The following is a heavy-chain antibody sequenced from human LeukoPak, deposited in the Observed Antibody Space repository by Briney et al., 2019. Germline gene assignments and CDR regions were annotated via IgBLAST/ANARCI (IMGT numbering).Heavy chain of an antibody. CDR3: ASVLSGIAVAGSSDP. D-gene: IGHD6-19*01. CDR2: IIPILGIA. J-gene: IGHJ5*02. Sequence: SVKVSCKASGYRFTSYSISWVRQAPGQGLEWMGRIIPILGIANYAQKFRGRVTITADKSTSTAYMELSSLRSEDTAVYYCASVLSGIAVAGSSDPWGQGTLVTVSS. V-gene: IGHV1-69*02. CDR1: GYRFTSYS.